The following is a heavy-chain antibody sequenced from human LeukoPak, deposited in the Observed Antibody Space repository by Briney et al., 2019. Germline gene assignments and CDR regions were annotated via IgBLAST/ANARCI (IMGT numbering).Heavy chain of an antibody. CDR3: ARAYGDSNYHYYGMDV. CDR2: IYSAGNT. J-gene: IGHJ6*02. D-gene: IGHD4-17*01. V-gene: IGHV3-53*01. CDR1: GFTVSSIY. Sequence: GGSLRLSCAASGFTVSSIYMTWVRQAAGKGLDWVSLIYSAGNTYYADSVKGRFTISRDNSQNTLYLQLNSLRAEDTAVYYCARAYGDSNYHYYGMDVWGQGTTVTVSS.